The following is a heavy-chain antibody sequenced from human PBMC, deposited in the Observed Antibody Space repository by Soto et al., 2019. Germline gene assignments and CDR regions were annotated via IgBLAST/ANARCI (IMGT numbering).Heavy chain of an antibody. D-gene: IGHD1-7*01. CDR3: ARNILGGTTDY. CDR2: INAGKGDT. V-gene: IGHV1-3*01. J-gene: IGHJ4*02. CDR1: GYTFTNHA. Sequence: ASVKVSCKASGYTFTNHAIHWVRQAPGQGLEWMGWINAGKGDTKYPQRFQGRVTITRDTSASTAYMGLSSLGSEDTAVYYCARNILGGTTDYWGPGTLVTVSS.